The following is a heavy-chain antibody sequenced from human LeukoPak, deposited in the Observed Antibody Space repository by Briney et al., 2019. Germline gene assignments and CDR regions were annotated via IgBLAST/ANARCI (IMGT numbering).Heavy chain of an antibody. CDR3: AREILRFDI. V-gene: IGHV7-4-1*02. Sequence: GASVKVSCKASGYSFNSQGMNWVRQAPGQGLEWMGWINTDSGNPTYAQGFTGRFVFPLDSSVSTAYLQISNLMPEDTAKYYCAREILRFDIWGQGTMVIVSS. J-gene: IGHJ3*02. CDR2: INTDSGNP. CDR1: GYSFNSQG.